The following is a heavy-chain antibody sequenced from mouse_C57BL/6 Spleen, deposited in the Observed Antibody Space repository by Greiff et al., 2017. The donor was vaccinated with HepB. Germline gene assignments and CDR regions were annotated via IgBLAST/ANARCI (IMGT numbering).Heavy chain of an antibody. J-gene: IGHJ4*01. CDR2: IDPETGGT. V-gene: IGHV1-15*01. Sequence: VQLQQSGAELVRPGASVTLSCKASGYTFTDYEMHWVKQTPVHGLEWIGAIDPETGGTAYNQKFKGKAILTADKSSSTAYMELRSLTSEDSAVYYCTRPFITTVVALYAMDYWGQGTSVTVSS. CDR3: TRPFITTVVALYAMDY. D-gene: IGHD1-1*01. CDR1: GYTFTDYE.